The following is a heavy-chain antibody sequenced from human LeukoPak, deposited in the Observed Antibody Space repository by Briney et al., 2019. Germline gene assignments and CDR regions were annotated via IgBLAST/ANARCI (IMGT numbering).Heavy chain of an antibody. CDR1: GGTFSSYA. CDR2: IIPIFGTA. D-gene: IGHD2-21*02. Sequence: ASVKVSCKASGGTFSSYAISWVRQAPGQGLEWMGGIIPIFGTANYAQKFQGRVTITTDESTSTAYMELSSLRSEDTAVYYCARDPPNYVVVTAIGEDYWGQGTLVTVSS. J-gene: IGHJ4*02. CDR3: ARDPPNYVVVTAIGEDY. V-gene: IGHV1-69*05.